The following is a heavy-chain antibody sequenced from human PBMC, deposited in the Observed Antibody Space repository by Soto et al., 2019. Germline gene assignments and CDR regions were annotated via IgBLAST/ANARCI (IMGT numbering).Heavy chain of an antibody. J-gene: IGHJ5*02. D-gene: IGHD3-10*01. CDR2: IYYSGST. CDR1: GFSISSGYYY. V-gene: IGHV4-30-4*01. Sequence: SETLSLTCTVSGFSISSGYYYWSWIRQPPGKGLEWIGYIYYSGSTYYNPSLKSRVTISVDTSKNQFSLKLSSVTAADTAVYYCARSSRTAYNWFDPWGQGTPVTVSS. CDR3: ARSSRTAYNWFDP.